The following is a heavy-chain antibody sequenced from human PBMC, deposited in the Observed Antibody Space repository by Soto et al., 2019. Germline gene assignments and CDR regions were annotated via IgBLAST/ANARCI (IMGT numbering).Heavy chain of an antibody. CDR3: ARDQGYAVY. V-gene: IGHV1-3*04. J-gene: IGHJ4*02. CDR2: INTDNGDA. CDR1: GYTFTSYS. Sequence: ASVKVSCKASGYTFTSYSIHWVRQAPGQGLEWIGWINTDNGDAKYSQKFQGRVTVTRDTSATTAYMEVSSLRSEDAAVYCCARDQGYAVYWGLGTLVTVSS. D-gene: IGHD5-12*01.